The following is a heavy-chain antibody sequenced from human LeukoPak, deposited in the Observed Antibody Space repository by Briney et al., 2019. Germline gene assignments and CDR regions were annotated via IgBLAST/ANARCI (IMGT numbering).Heavy chain of an antibody. D-gene: IGHD3-16*01. CDR1: GDSVSSNSAT. Sequence: SQTLSLTCAISGDSVSSNSATWDWIRQSPSRGLEWLGRTYYRSKWYNDYAVSVKSRVTINPDTSKNQFSLQLNSVTPEDTAVYYCAREGSDGYLLDYWGQGSLVIVSS. J-gene: IGHJ4*02. V-gene: IGHV6-1*01. CDR3: AREGSDGYLLDY. CDR2: TYYRSKWYN.